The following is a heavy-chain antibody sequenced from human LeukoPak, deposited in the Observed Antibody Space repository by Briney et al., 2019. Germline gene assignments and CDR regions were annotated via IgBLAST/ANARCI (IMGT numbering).Heavy chain of an antibody. CDR1: GFTFSSYA. CDR3: AKDTSIGKYCTNGVCSPFDY. Sequence: GRSLKLSCAGSGFTFSSYAMSWVRQAPGQGLEWDSVISDSGDYTSYADSVRGRFTISRDNSRNTLYLQMISLRPEDTAVYYCAKDTSIGKYCTNGVCSPFDYWGQGALVTVSS. D-gene: IGHD2-8*01. J-gene: IGHJ4*02. V-gene: IGHV3-23*01. CDR2: ISDSGDYT.